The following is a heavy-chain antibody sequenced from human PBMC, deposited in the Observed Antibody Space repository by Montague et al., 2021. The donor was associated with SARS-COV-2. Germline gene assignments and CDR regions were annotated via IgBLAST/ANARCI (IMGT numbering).Heavy chain of an antibody. D-gene: IGHD6-13*01. J-gene: IGHJ4*02. CDR3: VREPGCSNCRYFDY. CDR2: VSGGGGST. CDR1: GFTFINYA. V-gene: IGHV3-23*01. Sequence: SLRLSCAASGFTFINYAMSWVRQAPGKGLEWVSPVSGGGGSTFYADSVKGRFTISRDNSKSTLFLQMNSLRAEDAAVYYCVREPGCSNCRYFDYWGQGTLVTVSS.